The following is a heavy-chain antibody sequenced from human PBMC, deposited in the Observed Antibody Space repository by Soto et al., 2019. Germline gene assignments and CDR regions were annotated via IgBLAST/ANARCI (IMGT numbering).Heavy chain of an antibody. V-gene: IGHV3-23*01. J-gene: IGHJ4*02. CDR3: AKTDKFNSQSSGWANRFDY. CDR2: ITTGGTT. D-gene: IGHD6-19*01. Sequence: PGGSLRLSCAASGFTFTNYAMTRVRQTPGKGLERVSTITTGGTTFYGDTVKGRFAISRDNSKSTLYLQMNSLRAEDSAVYYCAKTDKFNSQSSGWANRFDYWGQGTLVTVSS. CDR1: GFTFTNYA.